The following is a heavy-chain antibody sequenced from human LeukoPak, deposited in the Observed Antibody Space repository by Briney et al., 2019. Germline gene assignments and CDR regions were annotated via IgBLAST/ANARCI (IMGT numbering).Heavy chain of an antibody. D-gene: IGHD3-10*01. CDR2: TYTGGST. J-gene: IGHJ4*02. Sequence: GGPLRLSCAASGFIVGNNYMNWVRQAPGKGLEWVSLTYTGGSTYFADSVRGRFTISRDKSKNTLDLQMNSLRAEDTAVYYCARAPIFRGALDYWGRGILVTVSS. CDR1: GFIVGNNY. V-gene: IGHV3-53*01. CDR3: ARAPIFRGALDY.